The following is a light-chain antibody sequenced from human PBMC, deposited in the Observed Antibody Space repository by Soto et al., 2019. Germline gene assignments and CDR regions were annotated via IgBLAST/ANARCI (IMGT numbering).Light chain of an antibody. CDR1: SSNIGSNS. CDR3: SAWDDSLVVV. Sequence: QSVLTQPPSASGTPGQTVTISCSGSSSNIGSNSVNWFQHLPGAVPKLLIFSNHQRPSGVPDRFSGSKSGTSTSLAMSGLQTEDEADYYCSAWDDSLVVVFGGETKLTVL. CDR2: SNH. V-gene: IGLV1-44*01. J-gene: IGLJ2*01.